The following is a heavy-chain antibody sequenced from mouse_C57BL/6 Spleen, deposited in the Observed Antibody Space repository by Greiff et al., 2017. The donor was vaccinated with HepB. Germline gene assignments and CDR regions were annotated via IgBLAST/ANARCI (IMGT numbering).Heavy chain of an antibody. CDR1: GYTFTSYW. CDR3: ARGDGYYVAWFAY. Sequence: QVQLQQSGTELVKPGASVKLSCKASGYTFTSYWMHWVKQRPGQGLEWIGNINPSNGGTNYNEKFKSKATLTVDKSSSTAYMQLSSLTSEDSAVYYCARGDGYYVAWFAYWGQGTLVTVSA. D-gene: IGHD2-3*01. J-gene: IGHJ3*01. V-gene: IGHV1-53*01. CDR2: INPSNGGT.